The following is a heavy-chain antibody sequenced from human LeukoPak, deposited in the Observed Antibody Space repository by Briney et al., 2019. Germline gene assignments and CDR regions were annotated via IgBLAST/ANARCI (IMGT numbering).Heavy chain of an antibody. V-gene: IGHV4-39*07. CDR2: IYYSGST. Sequence: SETLSLTCTVSGGSISSSSYYWGWIRQPPGKGLEWIGSIYYSGSTYYNPSLKSRVTISVDTSKNQFSLKLSSVTAADTAVYYCARDWGRYVWGSYRRRDYWGQGTLVTVSS. D-gene: IGHD3-16*02. CDR1: GGSISSSSYY. CDR3: ARDWGRYVWGSYRRRDY. J-gene: IGHJ4*02.